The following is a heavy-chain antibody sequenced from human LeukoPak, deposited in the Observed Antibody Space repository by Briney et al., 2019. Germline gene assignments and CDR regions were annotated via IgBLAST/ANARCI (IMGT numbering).Heavy chain of an antibody. CDR1: GFTFSDYW. CDR3: AYQLLPK. J-gene: IGHJ4*02. Sequence: GGSLRLSCAASGFTFSDYWMHCVRQAPGRGLVWVSRINPDGSDIIYADSVKGRFTISRDNAKNTLYLQINSLRAEDTAVYYCAYQLLPKWGQGTLVTVSS. D-gene: IGHD2-2*01. V-gene: IGHV3-74*01. CDR2: INPDGSDI.